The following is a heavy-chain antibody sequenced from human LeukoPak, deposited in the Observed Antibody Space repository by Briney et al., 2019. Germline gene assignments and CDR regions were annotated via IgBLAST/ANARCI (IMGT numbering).Heavy chain of an antibody. V-gene: IGHV3-23*01. CDR1: GFTFSSYA. CDR3: AKDAAIVGATSNFDY. Sequence: PGGSLRLSCAASGFTFSSYAMSWVRQAPGKGLEWVSAISGSGGSTHYADSVKGRFTISRDNSKNTLYLQMNSLRAEDTAVYYCAKDAAIVGATSNFDYWGQGTLVTVSS. J-gene: IGHJ4*02. D-gene: IGHD1-26*01. CDR2: ISGSGGST.